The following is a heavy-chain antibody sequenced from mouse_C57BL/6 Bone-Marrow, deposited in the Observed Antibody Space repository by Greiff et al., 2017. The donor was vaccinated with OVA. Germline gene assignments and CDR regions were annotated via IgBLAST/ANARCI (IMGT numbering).Heavy chain of an antibody. J-gene: IGHJ1*03. D-gene: IGHD2-3*01. Sequence: QVQLQQSGAELARPGASVKLSCKASGYTFTGYGISWVKQRTGQGLEWIGEIYPRSGNTYYNEKFKGKATLTADKSSSTAYMELRSLTSEDSAVYFCARDGYNWYFDVWGTGTTVTVSS. CDR1: GYTFTGYG. CDR3: ARDGYNWYFDV. CDR2: IYPRSGNT. V-gene: IGHV1-81*01.